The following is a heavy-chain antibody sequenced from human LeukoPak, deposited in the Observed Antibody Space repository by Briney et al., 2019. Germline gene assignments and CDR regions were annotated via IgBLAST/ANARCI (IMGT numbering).Heavy chain of an antibody. CDR2: IYYSGSI. CDR3: ARENPSGYYNRPIDY. Sequence: SETLSPICTVSGASISSYYWSWIRQPPGKGPEWIGDIYYSGSIKYNPSLKSRVTMSVDTSKNQFSLKLSSVAAADTAIYYCARENPSGYYNRPIDYWGQGTLVTVSS. J-gene: IGHJ4*02. CDR1: GASISSYY. D-gene: IGHD3-22*01. V-gene: IGHV4-59*13.